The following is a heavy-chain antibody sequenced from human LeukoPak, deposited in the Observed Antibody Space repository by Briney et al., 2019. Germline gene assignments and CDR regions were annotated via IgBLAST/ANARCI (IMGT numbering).Heavy chain of an antibody. CDR3: AKDYINGDGYWDFDS. J-gene: IGHJ4*02. V-gene: IGHV3-23*01. CDR2: VIGSGTT. D-gene: IGHD3-22*01. Sequence: GGSLRLSCAASGFTFSKYAMNWVRQAPGKGLEWVSGVIGSGTTWYADSVKGRFTISRDNSKNTMSMEMNSLRVEDTAVYFFAKDYINGDGYWDFDSWGQGVLVTVSS. CDR1: GFTFSKYA.